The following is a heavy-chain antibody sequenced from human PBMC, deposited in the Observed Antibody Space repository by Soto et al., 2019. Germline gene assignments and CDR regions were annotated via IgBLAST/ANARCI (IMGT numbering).Heavy chain of an antibody. D-gene: IGHD3-16*02. J-gene: IGHJ4*02. Sequence: PSETLSPTRPVSGVSIHSDFWSWVRQPPGRGLEWIGYTYHRGSTNYSPSLKSRVAISLDTSENQFSLKVSSVTAADTAVYYCARIGGYHGPLDYWGQGTPVTVSS. CDR1: GVSIHSDF. V-gene: IGHV4-59*01. CDR3: ARIGGYHGPLDY. CDR2: TYHRGST.